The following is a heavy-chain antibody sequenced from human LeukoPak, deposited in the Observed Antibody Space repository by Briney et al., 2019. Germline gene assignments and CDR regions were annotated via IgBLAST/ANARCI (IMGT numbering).Heavy chain of an antibody. J-gene: IGHJ6*02. V-gene: IGHV3-23*01. Sequence: GGSLRLSCAASGFTFSSYSMNWVRQAPGKGLEWVSAISGSGGSTYYADSVKGRFTISRDNSKNTLYLQMNSLRAEDTAVYYCANSGGATYYYYYYGMDVWGQGTAVTVSS. D-gene: IGHD3-10*01. CDR1: GFTFSSYS. CDR2: ISGSGGST. CDR3: ANSGGATYYYYYYGMDV.